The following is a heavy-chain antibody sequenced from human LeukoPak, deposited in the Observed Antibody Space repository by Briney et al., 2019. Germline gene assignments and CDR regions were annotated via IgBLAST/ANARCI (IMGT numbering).Heavy chain of an antibody. J-gene: IGHJ4*02. CDR3: ARKRRGYAEMATIPTYYFDY. V-gene: IGHV4-31*03. CDR1: GGSISSGGYY. D-gene: IGHD5-24*01. CDR2: IYYSGST. Sequence: SQTLSLTCTVSGGSISSGGYYWSWLRQHPGKGLEWIVYIYYSGSTYYNPSLKSRVTISVDTSKNQFSLKLSSVTAADTAVYYCARKRRGYAEMATIPTYYFDYWGQGTLVTVSS.